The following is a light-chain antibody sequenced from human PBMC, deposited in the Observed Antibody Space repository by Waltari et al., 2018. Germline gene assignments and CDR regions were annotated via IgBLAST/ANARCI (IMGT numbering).Light chain of an antibody. CDR3: QQYNEWPPLT. J-gene: IGKJ4*01. CDR1: QSVNSK. Sequence: EIVMTQSPATLSVSPGDSVTLACRASQSVNSKVAWYQQKPGQPPRLLIFDTSTRATEIPARFSGRGSGTEFTLTITSLQSDDFAVYYCQQYNEWPPLTFGGGTKLDIK. CDR2: DTS. V-gene: IGKV3-15*01.